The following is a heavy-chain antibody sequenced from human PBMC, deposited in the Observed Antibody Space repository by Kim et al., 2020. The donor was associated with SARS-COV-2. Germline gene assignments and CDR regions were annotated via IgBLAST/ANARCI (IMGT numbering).Heavy chain of an antibody. CDR2: IYYSGST. J-gene: IGHJ6*02. Sequence: SETLSLTCTVSGGSISSYYWSWIRQPPGKGLEWIGYIYYSGSTNYNPSLKSRVTISVDTSKNQFSLKLSSVTAADTAVYYCARSGIYDYYYYGMDVWGQGTTVTVSS. D-gene: IGHD6-13*01. CDR1: GGSISSYY. V-gene: IGHV4-59*01. CDR3: ARSGIYDYYYYGMDV.